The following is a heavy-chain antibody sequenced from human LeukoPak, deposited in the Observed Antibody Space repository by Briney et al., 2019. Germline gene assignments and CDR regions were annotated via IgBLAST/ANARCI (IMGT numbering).Heavy chain of an antibody. CDR3: AKEEAGYCSGGSCYSFNY. D-gene: IGHD2-15*01. CDR2: ISYDGSNT. CDR1: GFTFRSYG. J-gene: IGHJ4*02. Sequence: GRSLRLSCVASGFTFRSYGMHWVRQAPGKGLEWVAFISYDGSNTYYADSVKGRFTISRDNSKNTLYLQMNSLRAEDTAVYYCAKEEAGYCSGGSCYSFNYWGQGTLVTVSS. V-gene: IGHV3-30*18.